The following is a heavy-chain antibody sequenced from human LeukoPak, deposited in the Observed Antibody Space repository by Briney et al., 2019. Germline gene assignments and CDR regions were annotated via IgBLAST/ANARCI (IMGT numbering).Heavy chain of an antibody. D-gene: IGHD7-27*01. CDR3: ARGPPNWGYDY. CDR2: ISGYNHKT. J-gene: IGHJ4*02. V-gene: IGHV1-18*01. Sequence: ASVKVSCKASCYIFTSYGISWVRQAPGQGLEWMGRISGYNHKTKYAQKHQGRVTMTTDTSTSTAYMELRSLRSDDTAVYYCARGPPNWGYDYWGPGTLVTVSS. CDR1: CYIFTSYG.